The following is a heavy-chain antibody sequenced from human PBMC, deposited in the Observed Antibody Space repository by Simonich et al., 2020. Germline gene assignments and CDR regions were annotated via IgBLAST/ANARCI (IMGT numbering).Heavy chain of an antibody. J-gene: IGHJ6*02. V-gene: IGHV4-38-2*01. Sequence: QVQLQESGPGLVKPSEPLSLTCAVSGYSISSGYYWGWIRQPPGKGLGWIGSIYHSGSTHYNPSLKRRVTISVDTSKNQFSLKLSSVTAADTAVYYCARVGYSNYYYYGMDVWGQGTTVTVSS. CDR1: GYSISSGYY. CDR2: IYHSGST. CDR3: ARVGYSNYYYYGMDV. D-gene: IGHD6-13*01.